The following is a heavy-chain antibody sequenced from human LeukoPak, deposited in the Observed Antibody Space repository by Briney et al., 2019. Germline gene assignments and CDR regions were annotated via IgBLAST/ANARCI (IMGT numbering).Heavy chain of an antibody. J-gene: IGHJ5*02. CDR2: INHSGST. V-gene: IGHV4-34*01. D-gene: IGHD6-6*01. CDR3: ARGGIIAARKQNWFDP. Sequence: SETLSLTCAVYGGSFSGYYWSWIRQPPGKGLEWIGEINHSGSTNYNPSLKSRVTISVDTSKNQFSLKLSSVTAADTAVCYCARGGIIAARKQNWFDPWGQGTLVTVSS. CDR1: GGSFSGYY.